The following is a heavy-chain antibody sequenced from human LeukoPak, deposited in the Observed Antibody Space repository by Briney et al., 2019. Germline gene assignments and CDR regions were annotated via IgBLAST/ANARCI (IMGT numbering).Heavy chain of an antibody. CDR2: ISSSSSYI. CDR3: VKDGRGMVRGVITNYFDY. J-gene: IGHJ4*02. Sequence: GGSLRLSCAASGFTFSSYSMNWVRQAPGKGLEWVSSISSSSSYIYYADSVKGRFTISRDNAKNSLYLQMNSLRAEDTAVYYCVKDGRGMVRGVITNYFDYWGQGTLVTVSS. D-gene: IGHD3-10*01. V-gene: IGHV3-21*01. CDR1: GFTFSSYS.